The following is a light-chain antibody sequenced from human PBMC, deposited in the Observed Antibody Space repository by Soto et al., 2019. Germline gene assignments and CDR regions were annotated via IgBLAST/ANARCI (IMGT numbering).Light chain of an antibody. V-gene: IGKV3-20*01. CDR1: QSVSID. CDR3: QQYGSSPQT. CDR2: GAS. J-gene: IGKJ1*01. Sequence: EIVMTQSPATVPVSPGERVTRSCRASQSVSIDLAWYQQKPGQAPRLLIHGASNRATGIPDRFSGSGSGTDFTLTISRLEPEDFAVYYCQQYGSSPQTFGQGTKVDIK.